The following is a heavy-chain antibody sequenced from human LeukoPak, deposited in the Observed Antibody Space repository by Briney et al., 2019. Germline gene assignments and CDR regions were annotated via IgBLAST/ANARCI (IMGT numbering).Heavy chain of an antibody. CDR1: GYTFTGYY. D-gene: IGHD3-10*01. CDR2: INPNSGGT. Sequence: ASVKVSCKASGYTFTGYYMHWVRQAPGQGLEWMGWINPNSGGTNYAQKFQGRVTMTRDTSISTAYMELSRLRSDDTAVYYCAREYYGSGSYPRAYYYYMDVWGKGTTVTISS. V-gene: IGHV1-2*02. J-gene: IGHJ6*03. CDR3: AREYYGSGSYPRAYYYYMDV.